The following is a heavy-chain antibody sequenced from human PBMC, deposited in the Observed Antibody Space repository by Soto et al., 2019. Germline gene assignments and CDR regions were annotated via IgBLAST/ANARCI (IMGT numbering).Heavy chain of an antibody. CDR3: ARVHKASSSGWFPSQAFDY. CDR2: IWYDGSNK. CDR1: GFTFSSYG. V-gene: IGHV3-33*01. D-gene: IGHD6-19*01. Sequence: QVQLVESGGGVVQPGRSLRLSCAASGFTFSSYGMHWVRQAPGKGLEWVAVIWYDGSNKYYADSVKGRFTISRDNSKNXLXXQMNSLRAEDTAVYYCARVHKASSSGWFPSQAFDYWGQGTLVTVSS. J-gene: IGHJ4*02.